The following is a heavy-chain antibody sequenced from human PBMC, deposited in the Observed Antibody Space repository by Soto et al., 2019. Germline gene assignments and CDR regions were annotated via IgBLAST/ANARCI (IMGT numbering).Heavy chain of an antibody. J-gene: IGHJ4*02. Sequence: GALRLSCAASGFTFSNSAMTWVRQALGKGPEWVSSIGRTNNTHYADSVKGRFAISRDNSQNTLYLQMNSLTAEDTAVYFCAKVDAYSYRTDHRGQGTLVTVSS. V-gene: IGHV3-23*01. CDR2: IGRTNNT. CDR3: AKVDAYSYRTDH. CDR1: GFTFSNSA. D-gene: IGHD3-16*02.